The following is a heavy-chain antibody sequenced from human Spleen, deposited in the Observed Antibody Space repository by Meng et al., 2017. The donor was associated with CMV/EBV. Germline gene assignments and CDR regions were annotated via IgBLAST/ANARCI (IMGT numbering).Heavy chain of an antibody. V-gene: IGHV3-11*04. D-gene: IGHD4-17*01. CDR3: ASDGKTVDF. CDR2: ISESGTSM. CDR1: GFTFSDYY. Sequence: GGSLRLSCAVSGFTFSDYYLSWMRQAPGKGLEWVAYISESGTSMYYADSVRGRFTISRDNAKNSLYLDMNSLRVEDTAVYYCASDGKTVDFWGQGTLVTVS. J-gene: IGHJ4*02.